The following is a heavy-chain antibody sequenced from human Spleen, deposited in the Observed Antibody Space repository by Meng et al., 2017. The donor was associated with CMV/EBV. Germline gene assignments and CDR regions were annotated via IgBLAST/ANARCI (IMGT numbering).Heavy chain of an antibody. D-gene: IGHD6-6*01. CDR2: INHSGST. CDR3: ARATEYSTTGGACFDP. J-gene: IGHJ5*02. CDR1: GGCFSAYY. V-gene: IGHV4-34*01. Sequence: YGGCFSAYYWSWIRQPPGKGLEWIGEINHSGSTNYNPSLESRVTISVDTSKNQFSLKLSSVTAADTAVYYCARATEYSTTGGACFDPWGQGTLVTVSS.